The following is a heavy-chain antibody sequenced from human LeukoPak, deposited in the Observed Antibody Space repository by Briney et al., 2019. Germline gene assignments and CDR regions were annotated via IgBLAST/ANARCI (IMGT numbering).Heavy chain of an antibody. Sequence: PGGSLRLSCAASGFTFSIYWMHWVRLAPGKGLVWVSRISPDGSSTNYADSVKGRFTISRDNARNILYLQMNSLRAEDTAVYYCASNFAGSSRDYWGQGTLVTVSS. V-gene: IGHV3-74*01. J-gene: IGHJ4*02. CDR2: ISPDGSST. D-gene: IGHD6-13*01. CDR3: ASNFAGSSRDY. CDR1: GFTFSIYW.